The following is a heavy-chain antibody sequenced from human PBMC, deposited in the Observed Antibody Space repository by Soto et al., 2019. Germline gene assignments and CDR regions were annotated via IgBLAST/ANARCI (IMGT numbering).Heavy chain of an antibody. CDR3: ARGLTMGQLPSQFRH. V-gene: IGHV4-61*01. CDR2: AHSSGVT. Sequence: PSETLSLTCTVSGGSVSSGNYYWSWIRQPPGKGPEWIGYAHSSGVTNYNPSLKSRVTISVDTSKNQFSLKLSSVTTADTAVYYCARGLTMGQLPSQFRHWGQGTLVTVSS. D-gene: IGHD3-16*02. J-gene: IGHJ4*02. CDR1: GGSVSSGNYY.